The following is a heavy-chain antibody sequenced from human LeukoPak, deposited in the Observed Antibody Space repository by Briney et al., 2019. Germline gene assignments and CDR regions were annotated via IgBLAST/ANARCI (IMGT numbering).Heavy chain of an antibody. Sequence: SETLSLTCTVSGGSISSYYWSWIRQPPGKGLEWIGYIYHSGSTYYNPSLKSRVTIPVDRSKNQFSLKLSSVTAADTAVYYCASNNRDPRLLNFDYWGQGTLVTVSS. D-gene: IGHD2-15*01. J-gene: IGHJ4*02. CDR2: IYHSGST. V-gene: IGHV4-59*12. CDR3: ASNNRDPRLLNFDY. CDR1: GGSISSYY.